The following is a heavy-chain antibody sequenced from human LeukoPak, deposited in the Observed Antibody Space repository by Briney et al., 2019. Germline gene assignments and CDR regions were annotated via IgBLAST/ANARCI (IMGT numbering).Heavy chain of an antibody. CDR1: GFTFSSYA. CDR3: ARMGWTDAFDI. D-gene: IGHD6-19*01. J-gene: IGHJ3*02. V-gene: IGHV3-30*04. CDR2: ISYDGSNK. Sequence: GGSLRLSCAASGFTFSSYAMHWVRQAPGKGLEWVAVISYDGSNKYYADSVKGRFTISRDNSKNTLYLQMNSLRAEDTAVYYCARMGWTDAFDIWGQGTMVTVSS.